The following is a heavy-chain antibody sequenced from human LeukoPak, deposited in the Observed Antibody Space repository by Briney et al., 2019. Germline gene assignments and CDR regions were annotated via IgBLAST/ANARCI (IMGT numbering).Heavy chain of an antibody. CDR2: ISTTGSPI. CDR3: ARSIAAAGHDAFDI. V-gene: IGHV3-48*01. CDR1: GFTFSSYS. D-gene: IGHD6-13*01. Sequence: GGSLRLSCVASGFTFSSYSMNWVRQAPGKGLEWISYISTTGSPIYYADSVKGRFTISRDNAKNSLYLQMNSLRAEDTAVYYCARSIAAAGHDAFDIWGQGTMVTVSS. J-gene: IGHJ3*02.